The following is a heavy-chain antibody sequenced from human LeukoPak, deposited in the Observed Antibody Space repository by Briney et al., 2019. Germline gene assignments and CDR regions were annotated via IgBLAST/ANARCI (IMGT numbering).Heavy chain of an antibody. V-gene: IGHV1-18*01. CDR2: ISAYNGNT. J-gene: IGHJ4*02. CDR3: ASPGYSGYDWGPYGY. Sequence: ASVKVSCKASGYTFTSYGISWVRQAPGQGLEWMGWISAYNGNTNYAQKLQGRVTMTTDTSASTAYMELSSLRSEDTAVYYCASPGYSGYDWGPYGYWGQGTLVTVSS. D-gene: IGHD5-12*01. CDR1: GYTFTSYG.